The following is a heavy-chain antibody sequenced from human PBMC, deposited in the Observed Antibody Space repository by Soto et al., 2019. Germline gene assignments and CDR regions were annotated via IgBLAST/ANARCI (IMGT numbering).Heavy chain of an antibody. D-gene: IGHD3-16*01. Sequence: ASVKVSCKASGYTFTIYGISWVRQAPGQGLEWMGWISAYNGNTNYAQKFQGRVTITADESTSTAYMELSSLRSEDTAVYYCASGAYYFDYWGQGTLVTVSS. CDR1: GYTFTIYG. J-gene: IGHJ4*02. CDR3: ASGAYYFDY. V-gene: IGHV1-18*01. CDR2: ISAYNGNT.